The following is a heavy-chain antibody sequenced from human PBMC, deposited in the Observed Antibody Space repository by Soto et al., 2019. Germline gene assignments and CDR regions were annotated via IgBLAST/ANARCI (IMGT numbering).Heavy chain of an antibody. J-gene: IGHJ4*02. CDR2: MQPSTGRT. Sequence: QVQLVQSGAEVREPGASVKVSCKASGYSFTSLDINWVRQTAGQGREWMGWMQPSTGRTGYAQKFQGRVTMTRDTSITTAYMELTTLTSDDTAFYYCARGVSAGVDYWGQGTLVTVSS. V-gene: IGHV1-8*01. CDR1: GYSFTSLD. CDR3: ARGVSAGVDY. D-gene: IGHD1-26*01.